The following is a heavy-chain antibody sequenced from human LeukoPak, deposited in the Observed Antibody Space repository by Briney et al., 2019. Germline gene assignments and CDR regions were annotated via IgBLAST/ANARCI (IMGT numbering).Heavy chain of an antibody. V-gene: IGHV3-74*01. D-gene: IGHD3-10*01. Sequence: SGGSLRLSCAASGFTFSSYWMHWVRQAPGKGLVWVSRIKSDGSSTSYADSVEGRFTISRDNSKNTLYLQMNSLRAEDTAVYYCAPRITMVRGVIPLGVWGKGTTVTISS. CDR1: GFTFSSYW. CDR2: IKSDGSST. J-gene: IGHJ6*04. CDR3: APRITMVRGVIPLGV.